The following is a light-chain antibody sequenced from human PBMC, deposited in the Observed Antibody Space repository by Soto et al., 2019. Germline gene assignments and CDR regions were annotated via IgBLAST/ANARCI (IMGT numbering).Light chain of an antibody. CDR1: QGISNY. CDR3: QKYXSAPWT. V-gene: IGKV1-27*01. CDR2: AAS. J-gene: IGKJ1*01. Sequence: DIQMTQSPSSLSASVGDRVTITCRASQGISNYLAWYQQKPGKVPKLLIYAASTLQSGVPXXFXXXGSXTXXXXXXXXXXPEDVATYYCQKYXSAPWTFGQGTXVEXK.